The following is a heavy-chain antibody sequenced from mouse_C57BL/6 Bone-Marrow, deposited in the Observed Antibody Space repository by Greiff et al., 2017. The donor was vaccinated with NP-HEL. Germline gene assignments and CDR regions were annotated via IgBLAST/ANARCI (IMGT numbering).Heavy chain of an antibody. D-gene: IGHD1-1*01. V-gene: IGHV14-4*01. Sequence: EVQLVESGAELVRPGASVKLSCTASGFNIKDDYMHWVKQRPEQGLEWIGWIDPENGDTDYAAKFQGKATITADTSSNTAYLQLSSLTSEDAAVSYCTTSYYGGFAYWGQGTLVTVSA. J-gene: IGHJ3*01. CDR3: TTSYYGGFAY. CDR2: IDPENGDT. CDR1: GFNIKDDY.